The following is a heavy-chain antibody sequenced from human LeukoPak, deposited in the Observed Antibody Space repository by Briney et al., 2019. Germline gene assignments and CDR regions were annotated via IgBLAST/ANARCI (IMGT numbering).Heavy chain of an antibody. J-gene: IGHJ4*02. CDR3: ARSVYGSGSPMNLGVDY. CDR2: IYYSGST. V-gene: IGHV4-59*01. D-gene: IGHD3-10*01. CDR1: GGSISSYY. Sequence: SETLSLTCTVSGGSISSYYWSWIRQPPGKGLEWIGYIYYSGSTNYNPSLKSRVTISVDTSKNQFSLKLSSVTAADTAVYYCARSVYGSGSPMNLGVDYSGQGTLVTVSS.